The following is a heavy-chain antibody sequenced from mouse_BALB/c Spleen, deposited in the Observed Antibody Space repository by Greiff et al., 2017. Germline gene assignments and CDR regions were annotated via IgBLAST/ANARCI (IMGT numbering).Heavy chain of an antibody. V-gene: IGHV5-17*02. J-gene: IGHJ4*01. CDR1: GFTFSSFG. Sequence: EVQRVESGGGLVQPGGSRKLSCAASGFTFSSFGMHWVRQAPEKGLEWVAYISSGSSTIYYADTVKGRFTISRDNPKNTLFLQMTSLRSEDTAMYYCARLGYAMDYWGQGTSVTVSS. CDR3: ARLGYAMDY. CDR2: ISSGSSTI.